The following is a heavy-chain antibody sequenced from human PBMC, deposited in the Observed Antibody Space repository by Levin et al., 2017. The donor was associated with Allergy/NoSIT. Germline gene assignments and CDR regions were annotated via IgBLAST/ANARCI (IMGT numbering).Heavy chain of an antibody. V-gene: IGHV3-7*03. D-gene: IGHD1-1*01. J-gene: IGHJ6*03. CDR1: GFTFSNYW. CDR3: ARATNWNPNYYDYYMDV. CDR2: IRQDGSEK. Sequence: LSLTCAASGFTFSNYWMTWVRQAPGKGLEWVANIRQDGSEKYYVESVKGRFTISRDNAKNSLYLQMNRLRGDDTAVYYCARATNWNPNYYDYYMDVWGKGTTLTVSS.